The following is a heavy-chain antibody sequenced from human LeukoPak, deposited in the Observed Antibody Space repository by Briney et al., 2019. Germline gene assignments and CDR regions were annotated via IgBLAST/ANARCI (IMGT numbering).Heavy chain of an antibody. CDR2: FNPNSGGT. D-gene: IGHD5-12*01. V-gene: IGHV1-2*02. CDR1: GYTFTGYS. J-gene: IGHJ5*02. Sequence: ASVKLSCKASGYTFTGYSMHWVPQAPGQGLEWLGWFNPNSGGTNYAQKFQGRVTMTRDTSISTAYMELSRLRSNDTAVYYCARRALFGDSGYDYNWFDPWGQGTLVTVSS. CDR3: ARRALFGDSGYDYNWFDP.